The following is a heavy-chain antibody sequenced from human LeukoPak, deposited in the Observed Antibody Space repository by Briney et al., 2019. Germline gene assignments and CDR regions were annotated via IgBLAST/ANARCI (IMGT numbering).Heavy chain of an antibody. D-gene: IGHD6-19*01. CDR1: GYTFTGYY. V-gene: IGHV1-2*02. CDR2: INPNSCGT. J-gene: IGHJ4*02. CDR3: ASAIAVAGTGLDY. Sequence: VASVKVSCKASGYTFTGYYMHWVRQAPGQGLEWMGWINPNSCGTNYAQKFQGRVTMTRDTSISTAYMELSRLRSDDTAVYYCASAIAVAGTGLDYWGQGTLVTVSS.